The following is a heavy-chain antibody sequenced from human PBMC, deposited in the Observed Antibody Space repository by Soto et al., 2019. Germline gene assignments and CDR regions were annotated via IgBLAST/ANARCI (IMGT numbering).Heavy chain of an antibody. CDR3: AKSGVSLLKPAFDI. J-gene: IGHJ3*02. CDR1: GFTFSSYA. CDR2: ISGSGGST. D-gene: IGHD3-10*01. V-gene: IGHV3-23*01. Sequence: GGSLRLSCAASGFTFSSYAMSWVRQAPGKGLEWVSVISGSGGSTYYADSVKGRFTISRDNSKDTLYLQMNSLRAEDTAVYYCAKSGVSLLKPAFDIWGQGTMVTVSS.